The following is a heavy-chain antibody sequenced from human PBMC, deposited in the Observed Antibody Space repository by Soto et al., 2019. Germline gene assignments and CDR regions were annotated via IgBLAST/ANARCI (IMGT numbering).Heavy chain of an antibody. J-gene: IGHJ4*02. V-gene: IGHV3-48*01. CDR1: GFTFSSYS. D-gene: IGHD3-10*01. Sequence: GGSLRLSCAASGFTFSSYSMNWVRQAPGKGLEWVSYISSSSSTIYYADSVKGRFTISRDNAKNSLYYQMNSPRAEDTAVYYCATTYYYGSGSSRLGYWGQGTLVTVSS. CDR3: ATTYYYGSGSSRLGY. CDR2: ISSSSSTI.